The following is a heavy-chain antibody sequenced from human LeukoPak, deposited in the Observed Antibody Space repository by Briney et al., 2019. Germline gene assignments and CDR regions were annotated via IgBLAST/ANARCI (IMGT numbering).Heavy chain of an antibody. Sequence: GRSLRLSCAASGFTFSNFAMHWVRQAPGKGLEWVAVLSYDGSIKYYADSVKGRLTISRDNSKNTLYLQMNSLRAEDTAVYYCARDPQYYDFWSGYYAYWGQGTLVTVSS. J-gene: IGHJ4*02. D-gene: IGHD3-3*01. CDR1: GFTFSNFA. V-gene: IGHV3-30*01. CDR3: ARDPQYYDFWSGYYAY. CDR2: LSYDGSIK.